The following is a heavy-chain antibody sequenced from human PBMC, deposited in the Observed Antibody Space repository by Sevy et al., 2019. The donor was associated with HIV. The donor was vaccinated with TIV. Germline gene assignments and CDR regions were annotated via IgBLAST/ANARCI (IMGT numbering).Heavy chain of an antibody. CDR3: ATDREYYSDSSGYLDY. CDR2: FDPEDGET. J-gene: IGHJ4*02. D-gene: IGHD3-22*01. V-gene: IGHV1-24*01. Sequence: ASVKVSCKVSGYTLTEVSMHWVRHCPGGGLEWMGRFDPEDGETIYAQKFQGRITMTEATSTDTAYMELRSLRSEDTVVYHCATDREYYSDSSGYLDYWGQGTLVTVSS. CDR1: GYTLTEVS.